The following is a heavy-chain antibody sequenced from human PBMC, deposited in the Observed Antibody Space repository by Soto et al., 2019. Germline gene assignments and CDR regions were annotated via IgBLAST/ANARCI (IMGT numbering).Heavy chain of an antibody. J-gene: IGHJ6*02. CDR1: GYPFTSYG. CDR3: ARELRGLEASLYSYYAMDG. CDR2: VSAYNGNT. D-gene: IGHD3-3*01. V-gene: IGHV1-18*01. Sequence: GYSVQVSCTASGYPFTSYGISWVRQAPGQGLEWMGWVSAYNGNTNYAQKLQGRVTMTTATSTSTAYMELRSLRSDDTAAYYCARELRGLEASLYSYYAMDGCGQGSTVTVAS.